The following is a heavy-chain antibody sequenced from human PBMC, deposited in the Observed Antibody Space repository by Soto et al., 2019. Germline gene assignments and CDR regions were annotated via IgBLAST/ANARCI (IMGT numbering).Heavy chain of an antibody. Sequence: SETLSLTCAVYGESFSGYYWSCNRQPPGKGLEWIGEINHSGSTNYNPSLKSRVTISVDTSKNQFSLKLSSVTAADTAVYYCAKRTGRASGSSTCPWGQGTLVTVSS. V-gene: IGHV4-34*01. CDR1: GESFSGYY. D-gene: IGHD2-2*01. CDR3: AKRTGRASGSSTCP. J-gene: IGHJ5*02. CDR2: INHSGST.